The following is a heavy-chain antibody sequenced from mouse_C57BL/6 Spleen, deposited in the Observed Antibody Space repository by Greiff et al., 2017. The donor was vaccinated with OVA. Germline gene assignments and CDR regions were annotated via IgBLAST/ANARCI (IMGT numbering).Heavy chain of an antibody. J-gene: IGHJ2*01. CDR3: ARSGYGNYDYFDY. D-gene: IGHD2-1*01. V-gene: IGHV1-82*01. Sequence: QVQLQQSGPELVKPGASVKISCKASGYAFSSSWMNWVKQRPGQGLEWIGRIYPGDGDTNYNGKFKGKATLTADKSSSTAYMQLSSLTSEDSAVYFCARSGYGNYDYFDYWGQGTTLTVSS. CDR2: IYPGDGDT. CDR1: GYAFSSSW.